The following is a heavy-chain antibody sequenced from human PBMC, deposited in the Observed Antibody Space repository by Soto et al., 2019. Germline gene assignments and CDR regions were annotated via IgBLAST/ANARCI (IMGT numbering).Heavy chain of an antibody. CDR3: ATVATHSYNWIDP. D-gene: IGHD3-3*02. Sequence: VQLVESGGGLVQPGGSLRLSCAASGLTFSTYWMHWVRQAPGTGLVWVSRINADGSTTTYADSVKGRFTISRDNAKNTLYLQMNSLRPEDTAVYCCATVATHSYNWIDPWGQGTLVTISS. V-gene: IGHV3-74*01. CDR2: INADGSTT. J-gene: IGHJ5*02. CDR1: GLTFSTYW.